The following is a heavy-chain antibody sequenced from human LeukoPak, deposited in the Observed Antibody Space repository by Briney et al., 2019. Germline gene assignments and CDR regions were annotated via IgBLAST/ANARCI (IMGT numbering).Heavy chain of an antibody. J-gene: IGHJ6*02. CDR1: GGSFSGYY. V-gene: IGHV4-34*01. CDR3: ARFAVGYCSGGSRYRPRLVYYGMDV. D-gene: IGHD2-15*01. CDR2: INHSGST. Sequence: SETLSLTCAVYGGSFSGYYWSWIRQPPGKGLEWIGEINHSGSTNYNPSLKSRVTISVDTSKNQFSLKLSSVTAADTAVYYCARFAVGYCSGGSRYRPRLVYYGMDVWGQGTTVTVSS.